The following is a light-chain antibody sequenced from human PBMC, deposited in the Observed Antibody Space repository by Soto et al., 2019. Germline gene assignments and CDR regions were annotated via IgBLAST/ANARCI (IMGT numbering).Light chain of an antibody. V-gene: IGLV1-51*01. CDR2: DNS. CDR1: YSNIGSNF. CDR3: GTWDSSLSIVV. J-gene: IGLJ2*01. Sequence: QSVLTQSSSVSAAAGQKVTISCSGSYSNIGSNFVSWYQHFPGSAPKLVIYDNSQRPSGIPDRFSGSKSGSSATLGITGFQTGDEADYYCGTWDSSLSIVVFGGGTKLTVL.